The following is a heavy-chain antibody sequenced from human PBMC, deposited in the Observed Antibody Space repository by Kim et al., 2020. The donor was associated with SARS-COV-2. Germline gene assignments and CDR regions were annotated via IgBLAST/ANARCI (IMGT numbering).Heavy chain of an antibody. Sequence: GGSLRLSCAASGFTFSSYGMHWVRQAPGKGLEWVAVISYDGSNKNYADSVKGRFTISRDNSKNTLYLQMNSLRAEDTAVYYCAKDRAPYYYDSSGFDYWGQGTLVTVSS. CDR1: GFTFSSYG. V-gene: IGHV3-30*18. CDR3: AKDRAPYYYDSSGFDY. CDR2: ISYDGSNK. J-gene: IGHJ4*02. D-gene: IGHD3-22*01.